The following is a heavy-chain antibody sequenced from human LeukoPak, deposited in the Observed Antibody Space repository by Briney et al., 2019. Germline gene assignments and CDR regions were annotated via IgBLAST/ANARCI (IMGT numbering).Heavy chain of an antibody. CDR3: ARGYCSGGSCYPNWFDP. D-gene: IGHD2-15*01. CDR2: ISGSGGAI. J-gene: IGHJ5*02. Sequence: GGSLRLSCAASGFTFSTYEMNWVRQAPGKGLEWVSHISGSGGAIYYADSVKGRFTISRDNAKNSLYLQMNSLRAEDTAVYYCARGYCSGGSCYPNWFDPWGQGTLVTVSS. V-gene: IGHV3-48*03. CDR1: GFTFSTYE.